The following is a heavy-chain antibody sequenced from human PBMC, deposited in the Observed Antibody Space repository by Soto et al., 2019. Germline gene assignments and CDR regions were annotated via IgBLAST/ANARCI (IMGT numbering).Heavy chain of an antibody. D-gene: IGHD6-13*01. V-gene: IGHV1-69*02. CDR2: VAPIFDFS. Sequence: QVQLVQSGAEVKKPGSSLRVSCRASGGTFDSYSISWVRQAPGQGLEWLGKVAPIFDFSRYAPKCQGRVTTTADKSTSIAYMDLSGLTSQDTAVYYCATGALAGRQQLVRDAFDFWGQGTKVTVSS. CDR1: GGTFDSYS. J-gene: IGHJ3*01. CDR3: ATGALAGRQQLVRDAFDF.